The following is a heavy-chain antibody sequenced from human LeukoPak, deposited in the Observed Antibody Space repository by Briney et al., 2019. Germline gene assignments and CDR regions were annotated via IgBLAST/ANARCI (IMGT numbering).Heavy chain of an antibody. Sequence: ASVKVSCKASGYTFTGYYMHWVRQAPGQGLEWMGWINPNSGGTNYAQKFQGRVTMTRDTSTSTAYMELSRLRSDDTAVYYCARSRYYDFWSGYYFRPVDAFDIWGQGTMVTVSS. CDR3: ARSRYYDFWSGYYFRPVDAFDI. D-gene: IGHD3-3*01. V-gene: IGHV1-2*02. CDR1: GYTFTGYY. CDR2: INPNSGGT. J-gene: IGHJ3*02.